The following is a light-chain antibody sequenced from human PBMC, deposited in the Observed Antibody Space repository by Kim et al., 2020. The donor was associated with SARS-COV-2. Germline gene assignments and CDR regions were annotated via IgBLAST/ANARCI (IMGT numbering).Light chain of an antibody. V-gene: IGLV3-21*04. CDR1: NIGSKS. CDR3: QVWDSGSDHVV. J-gene: IGLJ2*01. CDR2: YDS. Sequence: SYELTQPPSVSVAPGKTARITCGGNNIGSKSVHWYQQKPGQASVLVIYYDSDRPSGIPERFSGSNSGNTATMTISRVEAGDEDDYYCQVWDSGSDHVVFGGGTQLSVL.